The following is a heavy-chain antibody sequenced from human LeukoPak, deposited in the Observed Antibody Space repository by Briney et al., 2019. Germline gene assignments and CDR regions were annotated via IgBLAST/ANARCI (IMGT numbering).Heavy chain of an antibody. D-gene: IGHD2-2*01. J-gene: IGHJ4*02. CDR1: GCTFSSYG. Sequence: PGRSLRLSCAASGCTFSSYGMHWVRQAPGKGLEWVAVVSYDGSNKYYADSVKGRFTISRVNSKNTLYLQMNSLRAEDTAVYYCAKDGGCSSTTCYSPYYFDYWGQGTLVTVSS. V-gene: IGHV3-30*18. CDR2: VSYDGSNK. CDR3: AKDGGCSSTTCYSPYYFDY.